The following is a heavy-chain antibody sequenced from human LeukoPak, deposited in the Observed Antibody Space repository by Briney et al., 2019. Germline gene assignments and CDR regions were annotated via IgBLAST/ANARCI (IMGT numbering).Heavy chain of an antibody. Sequence: ASVKVSCKASGYTFTSYYMHWVRQAPGQGLEWMGRINPNSGGTNYAQKFQGRVTMTRDTSISTAYMELSRLRSDDTAVYYCARQNTSSSRTKFDYWGQGTLVTVSS. D-gene: IGHD6-13*01. V-gene: IGHV1-2*06. CDR1: GYTFTSYY. CDR3: ARQNTSSSRTKFDY. CDR2: INPNSGGT. J-gene: IGHJ4*02.